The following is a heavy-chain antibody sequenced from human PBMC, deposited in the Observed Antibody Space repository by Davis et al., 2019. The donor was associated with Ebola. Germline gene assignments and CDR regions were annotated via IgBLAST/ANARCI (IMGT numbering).Heavy chain of an antibody. CDR1: GGSISSYY. CDR3: ARSVFYDSTGYYVHWYYDL. Sequence: MPSETLSLTCTVSGGSISSYYWSWIRQPPGKGLEWIGYIYYSGSTNYNPSLKSRVTISVDTSKNHFSLNLNSVTAADTAIYYCARSVFYDSTGYYVHWYYDLWGRGTLVTVSS. CDR2: IYYSGST. J-gene: IGHJ2*01. D-gene: IGHD3-22*01. V-gene: IGHV4-59*01.